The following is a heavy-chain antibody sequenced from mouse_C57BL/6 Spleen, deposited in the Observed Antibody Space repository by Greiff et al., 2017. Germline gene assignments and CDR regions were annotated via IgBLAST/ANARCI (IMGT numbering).Heavy chain of an antibody. Sequence: DVKLVESGGGLVKPGGSLKLSCAASGFTFSSYAMSWVRQTPEKRLEWVATISDGGSYTYYPDNVKGRFTISRDNAKNNRYLQMSHLKSEDTAMYYCARDALSTVVARYWYFDVWGTGTTVTVSS. V-gene: IGHV5-4*01. CDR2: ISDGGSYT. D-gene: IGHD1-1*01. CDR3: ARDALSTVVARYWYFDV. J-gene: IGHJ1*03. CDR1: GFTFSSYA.